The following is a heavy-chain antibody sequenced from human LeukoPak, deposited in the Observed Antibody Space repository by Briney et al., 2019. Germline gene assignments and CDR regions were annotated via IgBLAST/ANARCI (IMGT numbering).Heavy chain of an antibody. CDR1: GGSFSDYY. Sequence: SETLYLTCAIYGGSFSDYYWSWIRQPPGKGLEWIGEINHSGGANYNPSLKSRVTISVDTSKNQFSLKLSSVTAADTAVYYCARHNYDSSGYYSRPYYFDYWGQGTLVTVSS. J-gene: IGHJ4*02. CDR2: INHSGGA. CDR3: ARHNYDSSGYYSRPYYFDY. V-gene: IGHV4-34*01. D-gene: IGHD3-22*01.